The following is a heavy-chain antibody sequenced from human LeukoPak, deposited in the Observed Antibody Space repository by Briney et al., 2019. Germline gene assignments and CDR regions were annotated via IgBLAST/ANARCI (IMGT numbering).Heavy chain of an antibody. D-gene: IGHD6-13*01. CDR3: SNCVEAASSCAEFFQH. J-gene: IGHJ1*01. CDR1: GFTLSTND. Sequence: GPSLRLSFLASGFTLSTNDMSWVRQAPGKWLDWVSVIYSGGTTSYADSVKGRFTISTDNSKNTMYLQMNSLRAEDTAVYYCSNCVEAASSCAEFFQHWGQGTLVTVSA. CDR2: IYSGGTT. V-gene: IGHV3-66*01.